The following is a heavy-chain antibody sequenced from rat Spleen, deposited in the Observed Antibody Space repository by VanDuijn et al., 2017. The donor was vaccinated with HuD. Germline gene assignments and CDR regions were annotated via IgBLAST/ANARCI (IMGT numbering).Heavy chain of an antibody. V-gene: IGHV2-16*01. CDR1: GFSLTSYG. J-gene: IGHJ2*01. CDR3: ARSEHPGGPYYFDY. CDR2: IWSGGST. D-gene: IGHD1-11*01. Sequence: QVQLTESGPGLVQPSRTLSLTCTVSGFSLTSYGVSWVRQPPGKGLEWIAAIWSGGSTDYNSAPKSRRSISRNTSKSQVLLKMNSLQTEDTAMYFCARSEHPGGPYYFDYWGQGVMVTVSS.